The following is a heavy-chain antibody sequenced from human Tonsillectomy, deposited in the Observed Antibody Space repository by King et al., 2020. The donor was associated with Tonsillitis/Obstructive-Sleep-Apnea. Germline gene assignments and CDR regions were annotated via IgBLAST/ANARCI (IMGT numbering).Heavy chain of an antibody. CDR2: IIPILDIA. V-gene: IGHV1-69*10. J-gene: IGHJ6*02. CDR1: GGTFSSYA. D-gene: IGHD4-11*01. CDR3: AITTHTYTNYYFYYNFDV. Sequence: VQLVESGAEVKKPGSSVKVSCKASGGTFSSYAISWVRQAPGQGLEWMGGIIPILDIANYAQKFQGRVPITADESTNTAYMELSSLRTEDTAVYYCAITTHTYTNYYFYYNFDVWGHGTPVTVSS.